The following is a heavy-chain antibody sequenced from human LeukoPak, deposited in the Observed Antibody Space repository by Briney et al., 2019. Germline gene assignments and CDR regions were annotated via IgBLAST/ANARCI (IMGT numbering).Heavy chain of an antibody. V-gene: IGHV4-38-2*02. CDR2: IYHSGST. D-gene: IGHD1-26*01. CDR1: GYSISSGYY. Sequence: SETLSLTCTVSGYSISSGYYWGWIRRPPGKGLEWIGSIYHSGSTYYNPSPKSRVTISVDTSKNQFSLKLSSVTAADTAVYYCARRVGATNPYFDYWGQGTLVTVSS. J-gene: IGHJ4*02. CDR3: ARRVGATNPYFDY.